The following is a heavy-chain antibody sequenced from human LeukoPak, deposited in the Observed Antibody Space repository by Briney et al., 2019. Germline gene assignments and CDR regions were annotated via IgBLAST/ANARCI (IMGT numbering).Heavy chain of an antibody. CDR2: FDPEDGET. CDR1: GYTLTELS. CDR3: ATDSLSEGDGYFDY. V-gene: IGHV1-24*01. D-gene: IGHD2-21*01. Sequence: ASVKVSCKVSGYTLTELSMHWVRQAPGKGLEWMGGFDPEDGETIYAQKFQGRVAMTEDTSTDTAYMELSSLRSEDTAVYYCATDSLSEGDGYFDYWGQGTLVTVSS. J-gene: IGHJ4*02.